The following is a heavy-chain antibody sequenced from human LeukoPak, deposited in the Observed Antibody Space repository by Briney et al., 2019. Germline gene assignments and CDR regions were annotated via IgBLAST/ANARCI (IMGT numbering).Heavy chain of an antibody. Sequence: PGGSLRLSCVASGFTYSHNGMHWVRQAPGKGLEWVAFIQYDGNTIFYADSVKGRFTISRDNAKNSLYLQMNSLRAEDTAVYYCARGDIVVVVAATDDAFDIWGQGTMVTVSS. CDR2: IQYDGNTI. V-gene: IGHV3-30*02. J-gene: IGHJ3*02. D-gene: IGHD2-15*01. CDR3: ARGDIVVVVAATDDAFDI. CDR1: GFTYSHNG.